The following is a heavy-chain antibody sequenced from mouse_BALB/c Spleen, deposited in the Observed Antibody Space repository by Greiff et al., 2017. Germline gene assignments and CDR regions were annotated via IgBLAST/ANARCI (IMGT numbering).Heavy chain of an antibody. Sequence: QVQLKESGAELVRPGASVTLSCKASGYTFTDYEMHWVKQTPVHGLEWIGAIDPETGGTAYNQKFKGKATLTADKSSSTAYMELRSLTSEDSAVYYCTGPAMEYWGQGTSVTVAS. CDR3: TGPAMEY. J-gene: IGHJ4*01. V-gene: IGHV1-15*01. CDR2: IDPETGGT. CDR1: GYTFTDYE.